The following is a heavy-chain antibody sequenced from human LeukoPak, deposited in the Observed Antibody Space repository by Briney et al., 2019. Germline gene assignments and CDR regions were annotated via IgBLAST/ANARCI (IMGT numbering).Heavy chain of an antibody. V-gene: IGHV4-39*01. J-gene: IGHJ6*03. CDR1: GGSVSTTNFY. CDR2: IYYSETT. CDR3: ARQVSDYYYYYIDV. D-gene: IGHD5/OR15-5a*01. Sequence: WETLSLTCTVSGGSVSTTNFYWDWIRQPPGKGLEWIGSIYYSETTYYNSSLKSRVTISIDTSQNQFSLRLNSVTAADTAVYYCARQVSDYYYYYIDVWGRGTTVIVSS.